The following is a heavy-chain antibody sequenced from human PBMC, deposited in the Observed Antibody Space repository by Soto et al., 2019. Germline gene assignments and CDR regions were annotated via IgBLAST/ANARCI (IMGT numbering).Heavy chain of an antibody. CDR1: GYTFTSYA. D-gene: IGHD3-9*01. CDR2: INAGNGNT. CDR3: ARDNYDILTGYYNSGLSFDP. V-gene: IGHV1-3*01. J-gene: IGHJ5*02. Sequence: ASVKVSCKASGYTFTSYAMHWVRQAPGQRLEWMGWINAGNGNTKYSQKFQGRVTITRDTSASTAYMELSSLRSEDTAVYYCARDNYDILTGYYNSGLSFDPWGQGTLVTVSS.